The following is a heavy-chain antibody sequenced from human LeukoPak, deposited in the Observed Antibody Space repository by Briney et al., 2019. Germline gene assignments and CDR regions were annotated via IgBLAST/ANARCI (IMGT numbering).Heavy chain of an antibody. CDR1: GGTFNNYA. D-gene: IGHD5-24*01. CDR2: INPNSGGT. CDR3: ARGKMGGDY. J-gene: IGHJ4*02. V-gene: IGHV1-2*02. Sequence: ASVKVSCKASGGTFNNYAINWVRQAPGQGLEWMGWINPNSGGTNYAQKFQGRVTMTRDTSISTAYMELSRLRSDDTAVYYCARGKMGGDYWGQGTLVTVSS.